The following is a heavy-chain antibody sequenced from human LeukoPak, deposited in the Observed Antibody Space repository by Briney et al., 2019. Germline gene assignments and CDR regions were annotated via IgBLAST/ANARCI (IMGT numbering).Heavy chain of an antibody. CDR3: ARGQVPAARGYNWFDP. D-gene: IGHD2-2*01. Sequence: SETLSLTCAVYGWSFHDYYWNWIRQPPGKGLEWIGEINARGDTNYNPSLKSRVTISVDTSKKQFSLRLTSMIAADTALYYCARGQVPAARGYNWFDPWGEGTLVTVSS. V-gene: IGHV4-34*01. J-gene: IGHJ5*02. CDR1: GWSFHDYY. CDR2: INARGDT.